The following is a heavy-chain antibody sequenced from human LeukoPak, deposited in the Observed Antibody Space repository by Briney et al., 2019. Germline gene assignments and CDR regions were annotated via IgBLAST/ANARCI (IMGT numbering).Heavy chain of an antibody. CDR3: AKSHYYGSGSPFDY. J-gene: IGHJ4*02. CDR2: ISGSGGST. D-gene: IGHD3-10*01. CDR1: GFTFSSYG. Sequence: GGSLRLSCAASGFTFSSYGLSWVRQAPGKGLEWVSGISGSGGSTYFADSVKGRFTISRDNSKNTLYLQMSSLTAEDTAVYYCAKSHYYGSGSPFDYWGQGTLVTVSS. V-gene: IGHV3-23*01.